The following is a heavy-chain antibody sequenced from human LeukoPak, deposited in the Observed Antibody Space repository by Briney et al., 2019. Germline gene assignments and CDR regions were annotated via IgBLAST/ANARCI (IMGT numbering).Heavy chain of an antibody. CDR3: ARSYYSSGSSSFDY. CDR2: ISSSSVNT. V-gene: IGHV3-48*04. J-gene: IGHJ4*02. D-gene: IGHD3-10*01. CDR1: GFTFSNYS. Sequence: PGGSLRLSCAASGFTFSNYSMNWIRQAPGKGLEWVSFISSSSVNTHYADSVKGRFTISRDNAKNSLYLQMNSLRAEDTAVYYCARSYYSSGSSSFDYWGQGTLVTVSS.